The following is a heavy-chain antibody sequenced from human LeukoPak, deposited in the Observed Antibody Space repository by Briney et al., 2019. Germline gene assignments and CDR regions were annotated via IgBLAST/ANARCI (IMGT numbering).Heavy chain of an antibody. Sequence: GESLKISCKGSGYSFNTYWIGWVRQMPGKGLEWMGIIYPGDSDTKYSPSFQGQVTISADKSIGTAYLQWSSLKASDTAMYYCARRRDLYSGSYYPFDYWGQGTLVTVSS. CDR3: ARRRDLYSGSYYPFDY. V-gene: IGHV5-51*01. J-gene: IGHJ4*02. CDR2: IYPGDSDT. CDR1: GYSFNTYW. D-gene: IGHD1-26*01.